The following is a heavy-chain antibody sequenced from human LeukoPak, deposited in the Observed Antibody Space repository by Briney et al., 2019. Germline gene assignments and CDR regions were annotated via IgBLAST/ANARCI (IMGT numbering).Heavy chain of an antibody. Sequence: SETLSLTCAVYVGSFSGYYWSWIRQPPGKGLEWIGEIDHSGSTNYNPSLKSRVIISVDTSKNQFSLKVNSVTAADTALYYCASRRDGYVNPFDCWGQGTQVTVSS. V-gene: IGHV4-34*01. CDR3: ASRRDGYVNPFDC. D-gene: IGHD5-24*01. J-gene: IGHJ4*02. CDR2: IDHSGST. CDR1: VGSFSGYY.